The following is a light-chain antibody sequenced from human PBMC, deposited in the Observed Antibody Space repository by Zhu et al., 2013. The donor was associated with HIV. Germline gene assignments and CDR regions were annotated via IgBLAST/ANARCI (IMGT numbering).Light chain of an antibody. Sequence: EIVLTQSPGTLSLSPGEKATLSCRASQSVGSTFLAWYQQKPGQPPRLLIYGASKRASGIPDRFSGSGSGTDFTLRINRLEPEDFAVYYCQQYDSSPYGFGQGTRLDVK. CDR3: QQYDSSPYG. V-gene: IGKV3-20*01. CDR2: GAS. J-gene: IGKJ2*03. CDR1: QSVGSTF.